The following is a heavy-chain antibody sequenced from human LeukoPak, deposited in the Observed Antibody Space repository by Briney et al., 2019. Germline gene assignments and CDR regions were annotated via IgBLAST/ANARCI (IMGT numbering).Heavy chain of an antibody. J-gene: IGHJ3*02. Sequence: PGGSLRLSCAASEFTFRSYGMSWVRQAPGKGLEWVAGMRRAGATTYYADTVKGRFTITRDNSKNTLYLQMSSLRAEDTAIYYCAKVRYNSDYLGELGAFGIWGQGTIVTVSS. CDR1: EFTFRSYG. CDR3: AKVRYNSDYLGELGAFGI. CDR2: MRRAGATT. V-gene: IGHV3-23*01. D-gene: IGHD5-18*01.